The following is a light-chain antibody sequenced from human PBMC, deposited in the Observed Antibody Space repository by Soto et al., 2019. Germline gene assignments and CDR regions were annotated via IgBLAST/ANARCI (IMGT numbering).Light chain of an antibody. J-gene: IGLJ1*01. CDR3: SSYTTSNTRQIV. V-gene: IGLV2-14*01. Sequence: QSMPSQPASVSRSPGQSITISCTGTSSDVGGYNYVSWYQQHPGKAPKFMIYDVSNRPSGVSNRFSGSKSGNTASLTISGLQAEDEADYYCSSYTTSNTRQIVFGTGT. CDR1: SSDVGGYNY. CDR2: DVS.